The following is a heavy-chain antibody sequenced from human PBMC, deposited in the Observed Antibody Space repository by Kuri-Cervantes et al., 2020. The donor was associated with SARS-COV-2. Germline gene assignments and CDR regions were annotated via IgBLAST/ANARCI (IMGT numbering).Heavy chain of an antibody. D-gene: IGHD2-2*02. Sequence: GESLKISCKGSGHSFTRYLISWVRQMPGKGLEWMGRIDASDSYINYSPSFQGHVTISVDKSIRTAYLQWSSLKAWDTAMYYCATMADCCGASCYIDQNGLDVWGQGTTVTVSS. V-gene: IGHV5-10-1*01. CDR1: GHSFTRYL. CDR2: IDASDSYI. CDR3: ATMADCCGASCYIDQNGLDV. J-gene: IGHJ6*02.